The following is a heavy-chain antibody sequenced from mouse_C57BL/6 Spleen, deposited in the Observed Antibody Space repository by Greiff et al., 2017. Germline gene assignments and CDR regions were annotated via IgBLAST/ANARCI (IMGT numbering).Heavy chain of an antibody. CDR3: ARGPYYYAMDY. J-gene: IGHJ4*01. CDR2: IDPSDSYT. CDR1: GYTFTSYW. Sequence: QVQLQQPGAELVMPGASVKLSCKASGYTFTSYWMHWVKQRPGQGLEWIGEIDPSDSYTNYNQKFKGKSTLTVDKSSSTAYMQLSSLTSEDSAVYYCARGPYYYAMDYWGQGTSVTFSS. V-gene: IGHV1-69*01.